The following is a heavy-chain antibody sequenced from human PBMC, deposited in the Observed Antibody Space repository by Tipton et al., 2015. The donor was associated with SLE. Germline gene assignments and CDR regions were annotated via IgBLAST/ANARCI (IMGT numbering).Heavy chain of an antibody. CDR3: AREDTAMADY. CDR1: GFTFSSYE. CDR2: INHSGST. Sequence: LRLSCAASGFTFSSYEMNWVRQAPGKGLEWIGEINHSGSTNYNPSLKSRVTISVDTSKNQFSLKLSSVTAADTAVYYCAREDTAMADYWGQGTLVTVSS. J-gene: IGHJ4*02. D-gene: IGHD5-18*01. V-gene: IGHV4-34*01.